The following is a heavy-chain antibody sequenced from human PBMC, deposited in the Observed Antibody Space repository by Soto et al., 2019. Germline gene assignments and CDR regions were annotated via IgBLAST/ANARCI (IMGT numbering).Heavy chain of an antibody. V-gene: IGHV1-3*01. D-gene: IGHD2-8*01. CDR1: GYTFTSYA. CDR3: ARVSDTHYYYYGMDV. J-gene: IGHJ6*02. Sequence: QVQLAQSGAEVKKPGASVKVSCKASGYTFTSYAMHWVRQAPGQRLEWMGWINAGNGNTKYSQKFQGRVTITRDTSASTAYMELSSLRSEDTAVYYCARVSDTHYYYYGMDVWGQGTTVTVSS. CDR2: INAGNGNT.